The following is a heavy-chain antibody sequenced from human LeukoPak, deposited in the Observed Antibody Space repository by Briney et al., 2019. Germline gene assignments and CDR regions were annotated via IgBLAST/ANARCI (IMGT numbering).Heavy chain of an antibody. D-gene: IGHD6-19*01. Sequence: PGRSLRLSCAASGFTFSSYAMHWVRQAPGKGLEWVAVISYDGSNKYYADSVKGRFTISRDNYKNTLYLQMNSLRAEDTAVYYCARGTPSSSGWLYYGMDVWGQGTTVTVSS. CDR1: GFTFSSYA. CDR2: ISYDGSNK. J-gene: IGHJ6*02. V-gene: IGHV3-30-3*01. CDR3: ARGTPSSSGWLYYGMDV.